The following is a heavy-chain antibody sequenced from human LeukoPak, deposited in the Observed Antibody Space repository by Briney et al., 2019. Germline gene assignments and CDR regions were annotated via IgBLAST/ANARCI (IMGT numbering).Heavy chain of an antibody. D-gene: IGHD6-19*01. CDR2: IYSSGST. CDR1: GGSISTYY. J-gene: IGHJ4*02. V-gene: IGHV4-59*08. CDR3: ARHRSSGWFFFDY. Sequence: PSETLSLTCSVSGGSISTYYWSWIRQPPGKGLEWIGYIYSSGSTNYNPSLKSRVTMSVDTSKNQFSLKLSFVTAADTAVYYCARHRSSGWFFFDYWGQGTLVTVSS.